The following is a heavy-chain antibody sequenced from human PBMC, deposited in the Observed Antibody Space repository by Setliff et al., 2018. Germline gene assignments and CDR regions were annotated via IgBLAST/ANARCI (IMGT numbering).Heavy chain of an antibody. CDR3: ATFEHDSNAYPRYFDQ. J-gene: IGHJ4*02. Sequence: PGESLKISCKGSGYSFSNFWIGWVRQMPGKGLEWMGIIYPGDSHTRYSPSFQGQVTMSADKSINTAYLQWSNLKASDTAIYYCATFEHDSNAYPRYFDQWGLGTLVTVSS. CDR1: GYSFSNFW. D-gene: IGHD3-22*01. V-gene: IGHV5-51*01. CDR2: IYPGDSHT.